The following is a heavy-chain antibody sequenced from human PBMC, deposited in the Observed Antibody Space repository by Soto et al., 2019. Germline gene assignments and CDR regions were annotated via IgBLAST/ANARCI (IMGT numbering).Heavy chain of an antibody. V-gene: IGHV3-9*01. D-gene: IGHD4-17*01. CDR1: GFTFDDYA. J-gene: IGHJ4*02. CDR2: ISWNSGSI. CDR3: AKARKYYYGAYGFYFDY. Sequence: EVQLVESGGGLVQPGRSLRLSCAASGFTFDDYAMHWVRQAPGKGLEWVSGISWNSGSIGYADSVKGRFTISRDNAKNSLYLQMNSLRAEDTALYYCAKARKYYYGAYGFYFDYWGQGTLVTVSS.